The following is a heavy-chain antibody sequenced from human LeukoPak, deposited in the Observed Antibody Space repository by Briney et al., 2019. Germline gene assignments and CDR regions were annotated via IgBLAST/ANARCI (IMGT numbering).Heavy chain of an antibody. J-gene: IGHJ4*02. CDR1: GFTFSSYG. CDR3: ATPSSDWSLFDY. V-gene: IGHV3-30*03. CDR2: ISYDGSNK. Sequence: GGSLRLSCAASGFTFSSYGMHWVRQAAGKGLEWVAVISYDGSNKYYGDSVKGRFTISRDNSKNTLYLQMNSLRAEDTAVYYCATPSSDWSLFDYWGQGTLVTVSS. D-gene: IGHD3-9*01.